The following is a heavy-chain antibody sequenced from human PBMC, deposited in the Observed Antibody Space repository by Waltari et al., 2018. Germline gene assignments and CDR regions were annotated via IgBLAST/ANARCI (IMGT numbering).Heavy chain of an antibody. CDR1: GGSISSCSYY. V-gene: IGHV4-39*01. CDR3: ARLADYGDQCMGY. D-gene: IGHD4-17*01. Sequence: QLQLQESGPGLVKPSETLSLTCTVSGGSISSCSYYWGWIRQPPGKGLEWIGSIYYSGSTYYNPSLKSRVTISVDTSKNQFSLKLSSVTAADTAVYYCARLADYGDQCMGYWGQGTLVTVSS. CDR2: IYYSGST. J-gene: IGHJ4*02.